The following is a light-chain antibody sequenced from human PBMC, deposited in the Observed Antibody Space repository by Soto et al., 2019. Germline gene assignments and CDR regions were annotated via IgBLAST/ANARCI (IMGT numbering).Light chain of an antibody. Sequence: ETVMTQTPATLSVSPGDRATLSCRASQSISTNLAWYQQKPGQAPRLLINDASTRATGIPARFSGSGSGTEFTLTISSLLSEDFAVYSCQQYNNWPLTFGGGTKVEIK. CDR2: DAS. CDR3: QQYNNWPLT. V-gene: IGKV3D-15*01. J-gene: IGKJ4*01. CDR1: QSISTN.